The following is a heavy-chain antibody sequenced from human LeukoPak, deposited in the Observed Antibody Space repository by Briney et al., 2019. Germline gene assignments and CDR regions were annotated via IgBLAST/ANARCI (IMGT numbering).Heavy chain of an antibody. CDR3: AIGDVSRYDAFDI. V-gene: IGHV3-66*02. CDR1: GFTVSSNY. J-gene: IGHJ3*02. CDR2: IYSGGST. Sequence: GGSLRLSCAASGFTVSSNYMSWVRRAPGKGLEWVSVIYSGGSTYYADSVKGRFTISRDNSKNTLYLQMNSLRAEDTAVYYCAIGDVSRYDAFDIWGQGTMVTVSS. D-gene: IGHD3-16*01.